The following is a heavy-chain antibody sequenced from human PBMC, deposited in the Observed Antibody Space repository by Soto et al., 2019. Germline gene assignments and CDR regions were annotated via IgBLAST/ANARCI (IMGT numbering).Heavy chain of an antibody. CDR2: ISYDGSNK. J-gene: IGHJ6*02. V-gene: IGHV3-30-3*01. CDR3: ARNIRWQWLGPGYYYYGMDV. CDR1: GFTFSSYA. D-gene: IGHD6-19*01. Sequence: GGSLRLSCAASGFTFSSYAMHWVRQAPGKGLEWVAVISYDGSNKYYADSVKGRFTISRDNSKNTLYLQMNSLRAEDTAVYYCARNIRWQWLGPGYYYYGMDVWGQGTTVTVSS.